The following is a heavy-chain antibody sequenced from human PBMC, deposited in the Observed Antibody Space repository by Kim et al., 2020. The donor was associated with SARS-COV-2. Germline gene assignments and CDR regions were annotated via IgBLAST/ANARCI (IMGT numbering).Heavy chain of an antibody. D-gene: IGHD1-26*01. CDR3: AKDYSGSYYGDY. CDR2: ISYDGSHK. J-gene: IGHJ4*02. V-gene: IGHV3-30*18. Sequence: GGSLRLSCAASGFTFSSYAMHWVRQAPGKGLEWVAVISYDGSHKYYTDSMKGRFTISRDNSKHTLYLQMNSLRAEDTAVYYCAKDYSGSYYGDYWGRGTLVTVSS. CDR1: GFTFSSYA.